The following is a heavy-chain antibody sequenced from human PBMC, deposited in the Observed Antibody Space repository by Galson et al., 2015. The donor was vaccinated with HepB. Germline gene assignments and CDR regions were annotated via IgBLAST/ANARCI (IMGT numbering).Heavy chain of an antibody. V-gene: IGHV3-30*03. CDR1: GFTFGHYG. CDR3: ARGGQFDAWGGLDY. D-gene: IGHD7-27*01. CDR2: ISYDGGRK. Sequence: SLSLSCEAYGFTFGHYGMHWVRQAPGKGLEWAAVISYDGGRKQYADSVKGRFTISRDNSKTTLFLQMNSLRNEDTAVYYCARGGQFDAWGGLDYWGQGTLVTVSS. J-gene: IGHJ4*02.